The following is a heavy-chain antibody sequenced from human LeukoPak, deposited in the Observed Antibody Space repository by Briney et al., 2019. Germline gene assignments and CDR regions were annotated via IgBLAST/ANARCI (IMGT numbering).Heavy chain of an antibody. CDR2: MNPNSGNT. CDR3: ARGRKKWQQLVLYY. Sequence: GASVKVSCKASGYTFTSYDINWVRQATGQGLEWMGWMNPNSGNTGYAQKFQGRVTMTRNTSISTAYMELSSVRSEDTAVYYCARGRKKWQQLVLYYWGQGTLVTVSS. CDR1: GYTFTSYD. D-gene: IGHD6-13*01. J-gene: IGHJ4*02. V-gene: IGHV1-8*01.